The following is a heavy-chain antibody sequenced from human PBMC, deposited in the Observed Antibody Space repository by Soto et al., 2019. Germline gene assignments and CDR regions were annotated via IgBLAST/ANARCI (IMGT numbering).Heavy chain of an antibody. CDR2: ISAYNGNT. Sequence: ASVKVSCKASGYTFTSYGISWVRQAPGQGLEWMGWISAYNGNTNYAQKLQGRVTMTTDTSTSTAYMELRSLRSDDTAVYYCAREGYCISTSCRHYDYYGMDVWGQGTTVTVSS. D-gene: IGHD2-2*01. CDR3: AREGYCISTSCRHYDYYGMDV. CDR1: GYTFTSYG. V-gene: IGHV1-18*01. J-gene: IGHJ6*02.